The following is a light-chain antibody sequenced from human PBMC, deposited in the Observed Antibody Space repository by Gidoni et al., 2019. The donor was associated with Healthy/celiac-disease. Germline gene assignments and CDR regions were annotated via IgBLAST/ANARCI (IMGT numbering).Light chain of an antibody. CDR2: DAS. Sequence: DIQMTQSPSSLSAFVGDRVTITCQASQDISNYLNWYQQKPGKAPKLLIYDASNLETGVPSRFSGSGSGTDFTFTISSLQPEDIATYYCQQYDNLPAFGQGTKVEIK. CDR1: QDISNY. J-gene: IGKJ1*01. V-gene: IGKV1-33*01. CDR3: QQYDNLPA.